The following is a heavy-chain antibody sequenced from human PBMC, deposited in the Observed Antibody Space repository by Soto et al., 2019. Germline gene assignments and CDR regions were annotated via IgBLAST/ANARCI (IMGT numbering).Heavy chain of an antibody. CDR2: ISYDGSNK. J-gene: IGHJ4*02. D-gene: IGHD6-19*01. Sequence: PGGSLRLSCAASGFTFSSYGMHWVRQAPGKGLEWVAVISYDGSNKYYADSVKGRFTISRDNSKNTLYLQMNSLRAEDTAVYYCAKSNHPGYSSGLFDYWGQGTLVTVSS. V-gene: IGHV3-30*18. CDR3: AKSNHPGYSSGLFDY. CDR1: GFTFSSYG.